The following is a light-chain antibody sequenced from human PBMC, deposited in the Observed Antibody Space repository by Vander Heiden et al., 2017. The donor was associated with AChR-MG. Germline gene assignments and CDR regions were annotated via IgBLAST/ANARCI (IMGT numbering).Light chain of an antibody. CDR1: QSILYSSNNKNF. J-gene: IGKJ1*01. V-gene: IGKV4-1*01. Sequence: DIVMTQSPDSVAVSLGERATINCKSSQSILYSSNNKNFLTWYQQKPGQSPKLLIYWASTRESWVPDPFSGSGSGTDFTLTISSLQAADVAVSYCHQQYGFPSRFGPGTKVEIK. CDR3: HQQYGFPSR. CDR2: WAS.